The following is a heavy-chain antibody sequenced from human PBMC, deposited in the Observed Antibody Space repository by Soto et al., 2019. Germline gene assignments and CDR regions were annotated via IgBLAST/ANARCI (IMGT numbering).Heavy chain of an antibody. J-gene: IGHJ6*02. Sequence: SETRSLTCSVSGGSFSSDSFIWSWVRQFPGKGLEWIGYINYSGTTYYNPSLRSRITMSVGTSKNQFSLNLSSVTAADTAVYYCARDHKWDGMDVWGQGTTVTV. CDR2: INYSGTT. CDR3: ARDHKWDGMDV. V-gene: IGHV4-31*03. CDR1: GGSFSSDSFI. D-gene: IGHD1-26*01.